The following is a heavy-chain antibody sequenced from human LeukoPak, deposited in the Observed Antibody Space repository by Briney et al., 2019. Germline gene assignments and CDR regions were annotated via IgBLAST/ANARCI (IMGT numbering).Heavy chain of an antibody. D-gene: IGHD2-21*01. CDR2: ISSSSSYI. CDR1: GFTVSSYS. Sequence: GGSLRLSCAASGFTVSSYSMNWVRQAPGKGLEWGSSISSSSSYIYYADSGKGRFTISRDNAKDSLYLQINSLRAEDAAVYYCAKYTMWWDVWGKGTTVTISS. CDR3: AKYTMWWDV. V-gene: IGHV3-21*01. J-gene: IGHJ6*04.